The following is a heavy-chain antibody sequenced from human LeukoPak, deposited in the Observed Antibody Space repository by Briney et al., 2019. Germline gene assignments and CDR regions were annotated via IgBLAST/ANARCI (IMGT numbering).Heavy chain of an antibody. V-gene: IGHV1-69*06. D-gene: IGHD3-9*01. CDR2: IIPIFGTA. CDR1: GGTFSSYA. Sequence: SSVKVSCKASGGTFSSYAISWVRQAPGQGLEWMGGIIPIFGTANYAQKFQGRVTITADKSTSTAYMEPSSLRSEDTAVYYCARGDILTGYYPDYWGQGTLVTVSS. CDR3: ARGDILTGYYPDY. J-gene: IGHJ4*02.